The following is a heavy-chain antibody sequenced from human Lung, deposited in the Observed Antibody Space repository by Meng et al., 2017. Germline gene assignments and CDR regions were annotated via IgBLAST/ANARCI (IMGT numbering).Heavy chain of an antibody. Sequence: QLQLQQGGAGLLQPSDNLSLPGVVCGESFSDYYWSGIRQPPGKGLEWIGEINHSGSTNYNPSLESRATISVDTSQNNLSLKLSSVTAADSAVYYCARGPTTMAHDFDYWGQGTLVTVSS. D-gene: IGHD4-11*01. J-gene: IGHJ4*02. CDR1: GESFSDYY. V-gene: IGHV4-34*01. CDR2: INHSGST. CDR3: ARGPTTMAHDFDY.